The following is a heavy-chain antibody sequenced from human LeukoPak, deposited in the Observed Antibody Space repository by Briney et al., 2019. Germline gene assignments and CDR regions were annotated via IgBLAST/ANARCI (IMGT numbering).Heavy chain of an antibody. Sequence: SQTLSLTCAISGDSVSSKSVAWNWIRQSPSRGLEWLGRTYYRSKWYNDYAVSVKSRITINPDTSKNRFSLHLNSVTPEDTAVYYCASQVFVAGTAMGHYPFDYWGQGTLVTVSS. V-gene: IGHV6-1*01. D-gene: IGHD6-19*01. CDR1: GDSVSSKSVA. CDR3: ASQVFVAGTAMGHYPFDY. J-gene: IGHJ4*02. CDR2: TYYRSKWYN.